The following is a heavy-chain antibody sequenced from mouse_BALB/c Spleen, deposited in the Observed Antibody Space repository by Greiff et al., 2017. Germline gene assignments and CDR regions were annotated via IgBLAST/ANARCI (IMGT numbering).Heavy chain of an antibody. J-gene: IGHJ4*01. CDR1: GFNIKDTY. CDR2: IDPANGNT. V-gene: IGHV14-3*02. D-gene: IGHD1-1*01. Sequence: VHVKQSGAELVKPGASVKLSCTASGFNIKDTYMHWVKQRPEQGLEWIGRIDPANGNTKYDPKFQGKATITADTSSNTAYLQLSSLTSEDTAVYYCALTGGYAMDYWGQGTSVTVSS. CDR3: ALTGGYAMDY.